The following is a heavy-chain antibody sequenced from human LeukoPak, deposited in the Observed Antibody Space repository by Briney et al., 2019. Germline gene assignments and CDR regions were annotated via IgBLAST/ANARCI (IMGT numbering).Heavy chain of an antibody. J-gene: IGHJ4*02. V-gene: IGHV4-31*03. D-gene: IGHD4-11*01. Sequence: SETLSLTCTVSGGSISSGGYYWSWIRQHPGKGLEWIGYIYYSGSTYYNPSLKSRVTISVDTSKNQFSLKLSSVTAADTAVYYCAREDYCNYGRVYWGQGTLVTVSS. CDR1: GGSISSGGYY. CDR2: IYYSGST. CDR3: AREDYCNYGRVY.